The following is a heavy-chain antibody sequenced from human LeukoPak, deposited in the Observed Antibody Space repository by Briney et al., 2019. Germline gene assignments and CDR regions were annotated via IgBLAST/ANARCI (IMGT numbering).Heavy chain of an antibody. CDR2: ISYDGSNK. D-gene: IGHD6-19*01. V-gene: IGHV3-30*04. J-gene: IGHJ4*02. Sequence: PGGSLRLSCAASGFTFSGYAMHWVRQAPGKGLEWVAVISYDGSNKYYADSVKGRFTISRDNYKNTLYLQMNSLRVEDTAVYYCVGPYSSGPPFDYWGQGTLVTVSS. CDR3: VGPYSSGPPFDY. CDR1: GFTFSGYA.